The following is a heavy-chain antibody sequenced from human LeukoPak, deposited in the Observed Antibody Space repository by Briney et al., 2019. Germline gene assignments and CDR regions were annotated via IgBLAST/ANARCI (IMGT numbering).Heavy chain of an antibody. CDR1: GGTFSSYA. V-gene: IGHV1-69*13. J-gene: IGHJ4*02. Sequence: GASVKVSCKASGGTFSSYAISWVRQAPGQGLEWMGGIIPIFGTANYAQKFQGRVTITADESTSTAYMELSSLRSEDTAVYYCAKAMRFLSGYDSPFDYWGQGTLVTVSS. CDR2: IIPIFGTA. D-gene: IGHD5-12*01. CDR3: AKAMRFLSGYDSPFDY.